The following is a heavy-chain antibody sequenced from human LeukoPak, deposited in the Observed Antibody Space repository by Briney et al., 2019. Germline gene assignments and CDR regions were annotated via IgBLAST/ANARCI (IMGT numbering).Heavy chain of an antibody. D-gene: IGHD3-9*01. CDR1: GFTFNSYS. J-gene: IGHJ6*03. Sequence: PGGSLRLSCAASGFTFNSYSMHWVRQAPGKGLEWVGFIRSKAYGGTTEYAASVKGRFTISRDDSKSIAYLQVNSLKTEDTAVYYCTREAYDILTGYSQDYYYYMDVWGKGTTVTISS. V-gene: IGHV3-49*04. CDR2: IRSKAYGGTT. CDR3: TREAYDILTGYSQDYYYYMDV.